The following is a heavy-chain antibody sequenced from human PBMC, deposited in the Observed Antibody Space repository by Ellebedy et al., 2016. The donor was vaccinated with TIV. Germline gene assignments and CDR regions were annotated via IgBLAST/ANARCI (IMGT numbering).Heavy chain of an antibody. CDR1: GFTFDDYA. J-gene: IGHJ4*02. CDR3: AKAYSSSSSHFDY. D-gene: IGHD6-6*01. V-gene: IGHV3-9*01. CDR2: ISWNSGSI. Sequence: SLKISXAASGFTFDDYAMHWVRQAPGKGLEWVSGISWNSGSIGYADSVKGRFTISRDNAKNSLYLQMNSLRAEDTALYYCAKAYSSSSSHFDYWGQGTLVTVSS.